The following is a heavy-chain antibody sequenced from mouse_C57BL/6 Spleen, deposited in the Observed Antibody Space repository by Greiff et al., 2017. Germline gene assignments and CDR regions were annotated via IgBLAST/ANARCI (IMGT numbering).Heavy chain of an antibody. CDR3: ARDNYFGAY. Sequence: EVQGVESGGGLVKPGGSLKLSCAASGFTFSSYAMSWVRQTPEKRLEWVATISDGGSYTYYPDNVKGRFTISRDNAKNNLYLQMSHLKSEDTAMYYCARDNYFGAYWGQGTLVTVSA. CDR1: GFTFSSYA. V-gene: IGHV5-4*01. CDR2: ISDGGSYT. D-gene: IGHD1-3*01. J-gene: IGHJ3*01.